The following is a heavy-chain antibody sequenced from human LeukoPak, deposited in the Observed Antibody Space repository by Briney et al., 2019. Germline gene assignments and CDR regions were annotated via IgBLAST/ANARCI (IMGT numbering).Heavy chain of an antibody. CDR2: ISGSGGST. Sequence: PGATLRLSCAASGFTFSSYAMSWVRQAPGKGLEGASAISGSGGSTYYADSVKGRFTISRDNSKNTLYLQMNSLRAEDTAVYYCAKVGPYSNAFYYYYGMDVWGQGTTVTVSS. J-gene: IGHJ6*02. CDR3: AKVGPYSNAFYYYYGMDV. CDR1: GFTFSSYA. D-gene: IGHD4-11*01. V-gene: IGHV3-23*01.